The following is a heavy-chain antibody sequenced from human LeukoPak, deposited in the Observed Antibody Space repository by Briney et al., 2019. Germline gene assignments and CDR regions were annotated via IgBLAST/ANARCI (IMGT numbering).Heavy chain of an antibody. Sequence: ASVKVSCKASGYTFTSNGISWVRQAPGQGLEWMGWTSAYNGNTNYEQKLQGRVTMTIDTSTSTAYMELRSLRSDDTAVYYCASLKNSYDSSGYLVTDAFDIWGQGTMVTVSS. CDR3: ASLKNSYDSSGYLVTDAFDI. CDR1: GYTFTSNG. J-gene: IGHJ3*02. D-gene: IGHD3-22*01. CDR2: TSAYNGNT. V-gene: IGHV1-18*01.